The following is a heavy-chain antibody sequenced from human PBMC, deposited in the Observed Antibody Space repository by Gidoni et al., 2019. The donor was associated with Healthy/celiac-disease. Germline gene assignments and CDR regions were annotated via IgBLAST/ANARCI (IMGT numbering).Heavy chain of an antibody. CDR1: GFTVSSNY. CDR3: ATGVGASSTDYYYYYGMDV. V-gene: IGHV3-66*01. D-gene: IGHD1-26*01. J-gene: IGHJ6*02. Sequence: EVQLVESGGGLVQPGGSLRLSCAASGFTVSSNYMSWVRQDPGKGLEWVSVIYSGGSTYYADSVTGRFTISSDNSKNTLYLQMNSLRAEDTAVYYCATGVGASSTDYYYYYGMDVWGQGTTVTVSS. CDR2: IYSGGST.